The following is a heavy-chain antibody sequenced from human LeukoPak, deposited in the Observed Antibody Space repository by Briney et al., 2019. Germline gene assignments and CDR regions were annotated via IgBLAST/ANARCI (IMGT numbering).Heavy chain of an antibody. D-gene: IGHD3-22*01. J-gene: IGHJ4*02. CDR2: IYYSGST. V-gene: IGHV4-59*11. CDR3: ARVKNRYYYDSSGYYGGFDY. Sequence: PSETLSLTCTVSGGSISSHYWSWIRQPPGKGLEWIGYIYYSGSTNYNPSLKSRVTISVDTSRNQFSLKLSSVTAADTAVYYCARVKNRYYYDSSGYYGGFDYWGQGTLVTVSS. CDR1: GGSISSHY.